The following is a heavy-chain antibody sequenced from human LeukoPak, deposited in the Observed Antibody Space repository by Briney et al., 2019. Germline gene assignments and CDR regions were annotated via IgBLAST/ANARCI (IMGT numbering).Heavy chain of an antibody. Sequence: SETLSLTCAVYGGSFSGYYWSWIRQPPGKGLEWIGYIYQSGSTDYNPSLKSRVTISVDTSKNQFSLNLYSVTAADTAVYYCVRDRELAYWGQGILVTVSS. CDR2: IYQSGST. V-gene: IGHV4-34*11. CDR3: VRDRELAY. CDR1: GGSFSGYY. J-gene: IGHJ4*02.